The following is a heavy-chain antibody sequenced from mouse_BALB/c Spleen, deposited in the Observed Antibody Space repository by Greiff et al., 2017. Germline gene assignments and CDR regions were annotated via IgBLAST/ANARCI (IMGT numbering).Heavy chain of an antibody. CDR1: GFTFSSFG. V-gene: IGHV5-17*02. CDR2: ISSGSSTI. Sequence: EVKLMESGGGLVQPGGSRKLSCAASGFTFSSFGMHWVRQAPEKGLEWVAYISSGSSTIYYADTVKGRFTISRDNPKNTLFLQMTSLRSEDTAMYYCAKLGSYFDYWGQGTTLTVSS. CDR3: AKLGSYFDY. D-gene: IGHD4-1*01. J-gene: IGHJ2*01.